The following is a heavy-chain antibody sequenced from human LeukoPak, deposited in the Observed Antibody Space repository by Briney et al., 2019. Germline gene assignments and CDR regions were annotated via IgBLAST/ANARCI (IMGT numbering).Heavy chain of an antibody. CDR2: ISWNSGTI. D-gene: IGHD3-10*01. J-gene: IGHJ4*02. CDR1: GFTFDDYA. Sequence: GGSLRLSCAASGFTFDDYAMHWVRQAPGKGLEWVSGISWNSGTIGYADSVKGRFTISRDNAKNSLYLQMNSLRTEDTAVYYCARSLTMVRAYDYWGQGTLVTVSS. V-gene: IGHV3-9*01. CDR3: ARSLTMVRAYDY.